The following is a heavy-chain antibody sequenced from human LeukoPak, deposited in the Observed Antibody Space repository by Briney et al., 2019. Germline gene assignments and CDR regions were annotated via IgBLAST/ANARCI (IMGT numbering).Heavy chain of an antibody. V-gene: IGHV3-30*12. D-gene: IGHD4-11*01. CDR1: GFTFSSSN. CDR2: ISYDGSDK. J-gene: IGHJ6*03. CDR3: ARQPDYRGPWAYMDV. Sequence: GGSLRLSCAASGFTFSSSNMHWVRQAPGKGLEWVTCISYDGSDKYYADSVKGRFTISRDNSKNTLYLQMNSLRAEDTAVYYCARQPDYRGPWAYMDVWGKGTTVTVSS.